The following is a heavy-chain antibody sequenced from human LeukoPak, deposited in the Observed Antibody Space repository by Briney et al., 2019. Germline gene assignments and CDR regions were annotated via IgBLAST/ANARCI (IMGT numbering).Heavy chain of an antibody. Sequence: GGSLRLSCAASGFTFSNAWMSWVRQAPGKGLEWVAFIRYDGSNKYYADSVKGRFTISRDNSKNTLYLQMNSLRAEDTAVYYCAKDLSAYCGGDCVNYWGQGTLVTVSS. CDR2: IRYDGSNK. J-gene: IGHJ4*02. CDR3: AKDLSAYCGGDCVNY. CDR1: GFTFSNAW. V-gene: IGHV3-30*02. D-gene: IGHD2-21*02.